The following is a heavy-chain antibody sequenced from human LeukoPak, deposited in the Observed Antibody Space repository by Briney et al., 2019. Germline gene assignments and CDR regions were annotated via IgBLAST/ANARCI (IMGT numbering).Heavy chain of an antibody. CDR1: GGSISTYH. CDR2: IYSNEDT. V-gene: IGHV4-4*07. Sequence: SETLSLTCTVSGGSISTYHWSWIRQPAGKGLEWMGHIYSNEDTRYNPSLKSRVTMSVDTSKNQFSLKLSSVTAADTAVYYRARAVGASDGQYFDYWGQGTLVAVSS. D-gene: IGHD5-24*01. CDR3: ARAVGASDGQYFDY. J-gene: IGHJ4*02.